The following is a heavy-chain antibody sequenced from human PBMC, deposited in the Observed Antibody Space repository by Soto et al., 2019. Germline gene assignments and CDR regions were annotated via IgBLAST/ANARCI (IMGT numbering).Heavy chain of an antibody. D-gene: IGHD2-15*01. Sequence: QVQLVQSGAEVKKPGASVKISCKASGYTFTRYTMNWVRQAPGQRLEWMGWINPDNGNTRSSQKFQDRVIITRDTSASTAYMDLSRLRSEDTAVYYGARGIATGQLDPWGQGTLVTVSS. V-gene: IGHV1-3*01. CDR3: ARGIATGQLDP. J-gene: IGHJ5*02. CDR2: INPDNGNT. CDR1: GYTFTRYT.